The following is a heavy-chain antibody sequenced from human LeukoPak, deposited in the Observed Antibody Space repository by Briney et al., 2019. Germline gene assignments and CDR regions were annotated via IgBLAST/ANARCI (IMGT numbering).Heavy chain of an antibody. Sequence: SETLSLTCNVFGGSISSHYWSWIRQPPGKGLEWVGYIYYSGSTNYNPSLKSRVTISVDTSKNQFSLKLSSVTAADTAVYYCARGNLGRYPYYYHMDVWGKGTTVSVSS. V-gene: IGHV4-59*11. J-gene: IGHJ6*03. CDR1: GGSISSHY. CDR3: ARGNLGRYPYYYHMDV. CDR2: IYYSGST. D-gene: IGHD7-27*01.